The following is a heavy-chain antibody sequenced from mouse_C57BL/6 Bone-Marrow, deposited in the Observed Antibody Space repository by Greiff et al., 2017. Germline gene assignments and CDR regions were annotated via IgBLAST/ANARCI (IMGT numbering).Heavy chain of an antibody. J-gene: IGHJ3*01. V-gene: IGHV14-2*01. Sequence: EVQLQQSGAELVKPGASVKLSCTASGFNIKDYYMHWVKQRTEQGLEWIGRIDPEDGGTKYAPKFQGKATITADTPSNTAYLQLSSLTSEDTAGYYCARALAWFAYWGQGTLVTVSA. CDR1: GFNIKDYY. CDR2: IDPEDGGT. CDR3: ARALAWFAY.